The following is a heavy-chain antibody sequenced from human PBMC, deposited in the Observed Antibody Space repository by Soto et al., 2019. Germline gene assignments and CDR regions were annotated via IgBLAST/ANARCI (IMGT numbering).Heavy chain of an antibody. J-gene: IGHJ6*02. CDR1: GGSFSGYY. CDR2: INHSGST. D-gene: IGHD3-3*01. CDR3: AGRGGYDFWSGYYTPRTYYYYGMDV. Sequence: SETLSLTCAVYGGSFSGYYWSWIRQPPGEGLEWIGEINHSGSTNYNPSLKSRVTISVDTSKNQFSLKLSSVTAADTAVYYCAGRGGYDFWSGYYTPRTYYYYGMDVWGQGTTVTVS. V-gene: IGHV4-34*01.